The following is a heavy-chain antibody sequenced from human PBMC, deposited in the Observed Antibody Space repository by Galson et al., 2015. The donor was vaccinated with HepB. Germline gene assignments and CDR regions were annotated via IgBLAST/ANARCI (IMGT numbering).Heavy chain of an antibody. V-gene: IGHV3-30*02. CDR2: IRYDGSNE. J-gene: IGHJ3*01. CDR3: AKVGGENYFGPGSYYIFPYGIDV. D-gene: IGHD3-10*01. CDR1: GFTFSNYG. Sequence: SLRLSCAASGFTFSNYGMHWVRQAPGKGLEWVAFIRYDGSNEYYADSVKGRFTISRDNSKNTLYLQMNSLRAEDTAVYYCAKVGGENYFGPGSYYIFPYGIDVVVQGTMFTVSS.